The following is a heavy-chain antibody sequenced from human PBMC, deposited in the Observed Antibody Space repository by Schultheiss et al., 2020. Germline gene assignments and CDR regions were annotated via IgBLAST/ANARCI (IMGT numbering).Heavy chain of an antibody. Sequence: ASVKVSCKASGYTFTSFAISWVRQAPGQGLEWMGWSSAYNGDTKYAQNLQGRVTVTTDTSTSTAYMELRSLRSDDTAVYYCARDRVRFDPWGQGTLVTVSS. V-gene: IGHV1-18*04. CDR2: SSAYNGDT. CDR1: GYTFTSFA. CDR3: ARDRVRFDP. J-gene: IGHJ5*02.